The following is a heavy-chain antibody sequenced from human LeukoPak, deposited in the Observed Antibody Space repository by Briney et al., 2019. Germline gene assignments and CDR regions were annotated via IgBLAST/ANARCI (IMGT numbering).Heavy chain of an antibody. Sequence: ASVKVSCKASGYTFTSYFIHWVRQAPGQELEWMGIINPSGGSTNYAQKFQGRVTMTRDTSTSTVYMELSSLRSEDTAVYFCARDGTPAFYYYMDVWGKGTTVTISS. J-gene: IGHJ6*03. CDR2: INPSGGST. CDR1: GYTFTSYF. V-gene: IGHV1-46*01. CDR3: ARDGTPAFYYYMDV.